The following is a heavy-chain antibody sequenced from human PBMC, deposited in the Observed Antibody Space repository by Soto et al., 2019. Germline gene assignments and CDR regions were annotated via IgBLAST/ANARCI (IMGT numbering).Heavy chain of an antibody. J-gene: IGHJ4*02. V-gene: IGHV2-5*02. D-gene: IGHD3-16*01. Sequence: QITLKESGPTLVKPTQTLTLTCTFSGFSLSTNAVNVGWIRQPPGKALEWLALIYWDDDKRYSPSLKNRLTITKDTSKNLVVRTMTNMDPVETATYYCAHSHALGGFDYWGQGTLVTVSS. CDR3: AHSHALGGFDY. CDR2: IYWDDDK. CDR1: GFSLSTNAVN.